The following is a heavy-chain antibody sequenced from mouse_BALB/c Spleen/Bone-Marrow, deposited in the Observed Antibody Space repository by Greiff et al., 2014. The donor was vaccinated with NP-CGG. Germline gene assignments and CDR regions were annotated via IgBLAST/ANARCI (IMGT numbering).Heavy chain of an antibody. V-gene: IGHV1-9*01. CDR2: ILPGSGST. CDR1: GYRFNCFW. J-gene: IGHJ2*01. D-gene: IGHD3-1*01. Sequence: LQEAGAYLMKPGALGKIFCKATGYRFNCFWIEGGKERAGHGLEWIGEILPGSGSTNFNEKFKGKATFTAYTSSNTAYMQISSLTSEDSAVYYCARLGIRSFDYWGQGTTLTVSS. CDR3: ARLGIRSFDY.